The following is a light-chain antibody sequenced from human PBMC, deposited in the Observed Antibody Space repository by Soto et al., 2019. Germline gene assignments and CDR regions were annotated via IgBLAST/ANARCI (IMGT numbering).Light chain of an antibody. J-gene: IGKJ4*01. CDR3: HQDYDLPLT. CDR1: QSISNTY. CDR2: GAS. V-gene: IGKV3D-7*01. Sequence: EIVMTQSPGTLSLSPGGRATLSCRASQSISNTYVSWYQQKPGQAPRLLIYGASTRATGIPARFNGSGSGTDFTLSISSLQPEDFAVYYCHQDYDLPLTFGGGTRVEIK.